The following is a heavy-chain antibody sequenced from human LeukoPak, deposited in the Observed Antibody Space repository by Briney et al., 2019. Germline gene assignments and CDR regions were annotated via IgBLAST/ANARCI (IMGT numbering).Heavy chain of an antibody. CDR2: IYYSGIT. V-gene: IGHV4-39*01. D-gene: IGHD5-24*01. Sequence: PSETLSLTCTVSGGSISSSSYYWGWIRQPPGKGLEWIGTIYYSGITYYKPSLKSRVTISVDTSKNQFSLKLSSVTAADTAVNYCARLRRDGYKDTFDIWGQGTMVTVSS. J-gene: IGHJ3*02. CDR3: ARLRRDGYKDTFDI. CDR1: GGSISSSSYY.